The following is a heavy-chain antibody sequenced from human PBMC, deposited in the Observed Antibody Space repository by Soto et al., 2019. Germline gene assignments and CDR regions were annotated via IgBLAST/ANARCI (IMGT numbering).Heavy chain of an antibody. Sequence: SETLSLTCTVSGGSISSYYWSWLRQPPGRGLEWIGYIYYSGSTNYNPSLKSRVTISVDTSKNQFSLKLSSVNAADTAVYYCARAGDKEGYYDYGMDVWGQGTTVT. D-gene: IGHD2-21*01. CDR1: GGSISSYY. CDR3: ARAGDKEGYYDYGMDV. V-gene: IGHV4-59*01. CDR2: IYYSGST. J-gene: IGHJ6*02.